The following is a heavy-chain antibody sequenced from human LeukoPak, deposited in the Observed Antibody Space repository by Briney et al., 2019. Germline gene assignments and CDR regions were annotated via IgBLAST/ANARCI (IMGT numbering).Heavy chain of an antibody. J-gene: IGHJ4*02. Sequence: ASVKVFCKASGYTFTSYGISWVRQAPGQGLEWMGWISTYNGNTNYAQKLQGRVTMTTDTSTSTAYMELRSLRSDDTAVYYCAREVAGDVDTALYYFDYWGQGTLVTVSS. CDR2: ISTYNGNT. CDR3: AREVAGDVDTALYYFDY. CDR1: GYTFTSYG. D-gene: IGHD5-18*01. V-gene: IGHV1-18*01.